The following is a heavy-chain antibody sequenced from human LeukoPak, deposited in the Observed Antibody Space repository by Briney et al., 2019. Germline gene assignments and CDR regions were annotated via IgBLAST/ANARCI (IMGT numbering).Heavy chain of an antibody. D-gene: IGHD4-23*01. CDR3: ARDGLETTVVPAYYFDY. V-gene: IGHV3-33*01. J-gene: IGHJ4*02. CDR1: GFTFSRYA. CDR2: IWFDGKTY. Sequence: GGSLRLSCAASGFTFSRYALHWVRQAPGKGLEWVAVIWFDGKTYNYADSVEGRFTISRDNSKNTLSLQMNSLRVEDTAVYYCARDGLETTVVPAYYFDYWGQGTLVTVSS.